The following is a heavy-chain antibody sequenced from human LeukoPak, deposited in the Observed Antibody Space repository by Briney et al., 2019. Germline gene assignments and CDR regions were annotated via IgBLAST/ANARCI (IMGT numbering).Heavy chain of an antibody. CDR3: ATRYFDL. J-gene: IGHJ2*01. Sequence: GGSLRLSCAASGFTFSNYWMNWVRQAPGKGLEWVANVKQDGSEKYYVASVKGRFIISRDNAKNSLYLQMNSLRAEDTAVYYCATRYFDLWGRGTLVTVSS. CDR2: VKQDGSEK. CDR1: GFTFSNYW. V-gene: IGHV3-7*01.